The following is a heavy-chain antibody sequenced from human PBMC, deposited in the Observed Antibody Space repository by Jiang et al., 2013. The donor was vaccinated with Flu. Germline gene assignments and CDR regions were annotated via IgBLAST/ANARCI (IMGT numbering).Heavy chain of an antibody. J-gene: IGHJ6*02. D-gene: IGHD2-15*01. V-gene: IGHV1-69-2*01. Sequence: GAEVKKPGATVKISCKVSGYTFTDYYMHWVQQAPGKGLEWMGLVDPEDGETIYAEKFQGRVTITADTSTDTAYMELSSLRSEDTAVYYCATVDCSGGSCGVDYYYYYGMDVWGQGTTVTVSS. CDR2: VDPEDGET. CDR3: ATVDCSGGSCGVDYYYYYGMDV. CDR1: GYTFTDYY.